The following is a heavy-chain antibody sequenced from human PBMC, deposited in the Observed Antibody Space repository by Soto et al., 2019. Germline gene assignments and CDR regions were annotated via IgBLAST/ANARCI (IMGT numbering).Heavy chain of an antibody. J-gene: IGHJ6*03. D-gene: IGHD3-16*01. V-gene: IGHV5-51*01. Sequence: PGESLKISCKGSGYSFTSYWIGWVRQMPGKGLEWMGIIYPGDSDTRYSPSFQGQVTISADKSISTAYLQWSSLKASDTAMYYCARQLRLHWGYYYMDVWGKGTTVTVSS. CDR1: GYSFTSYW. CDR3: ARQLRLHWGYYYMDV. CDR2: IYPGDSDT.